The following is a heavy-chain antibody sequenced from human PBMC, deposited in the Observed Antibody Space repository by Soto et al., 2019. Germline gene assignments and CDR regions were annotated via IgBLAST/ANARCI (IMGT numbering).Heavy chain of an antibody. D-gene: IGHD3-3*01. CDR1: GYTFTSYD. V-gene: IGHV1-8*01. CDR3: ARANVLRFSEDWFDP. Sequence: ASVKVSCKASGYTFTSYDINWGRQATGQGLEWMGWMNPNSGNTGYAQKFQGRVTMTRNTSISTAYMELSSLRSEDTAVYYCARANVLRFSEDWFDPWGQGTLVTVSS. CDR2: MNPNSGNT. J-gene: IGHJ5*02.